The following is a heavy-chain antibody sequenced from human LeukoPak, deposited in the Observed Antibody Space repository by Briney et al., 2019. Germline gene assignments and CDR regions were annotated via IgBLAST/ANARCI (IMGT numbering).Heavy chain of an antibody. J-gene: IGHJ4*02. Sequence: QPGRSLRLSCAASGFTFNDFGMHWVRQAPGKGLEWVAVIWYDGTKKYYTDSVKGRFTISRDNSKNTLYLQMNSLRAEDTAVYYCAKVNCGGGCYVHYFYYWGQGTLVTVSS. CDR2: IWYDGTKK. V-gene: IGHV3-33*06. D-gene: IGHD2-21*02. CDR1: GFTFNDFG. CDR3: AKVNCGGGCYVHYFYY.